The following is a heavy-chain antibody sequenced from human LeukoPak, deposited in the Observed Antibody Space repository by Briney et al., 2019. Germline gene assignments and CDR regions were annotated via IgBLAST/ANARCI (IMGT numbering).Heavy chain of an antibody. CDR1: GFTFDDYT. CDR3: AKARYCSSTSCPDNWFDP. J-gene: IGHJ5*02. Sequence: PGGSLRLSCAASGFTFDDYTMHWVRQAPGKGLEWVSLISWDGGRTYYADSVKGRFTISRDNNKNSLYLQMSSLRTEDTALYYCAKARYCSSTSCPDNWFDPWGQGTLVTVSS. CDR2: ISWDGGRT. D-gene: IGHD2-2*01. V-gene: IGHV3-43*01.